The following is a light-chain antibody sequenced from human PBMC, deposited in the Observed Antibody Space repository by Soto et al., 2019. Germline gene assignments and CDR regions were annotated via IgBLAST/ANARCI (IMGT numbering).Light chain of an antibody. CDR2: DAS. CDR1: QSVGTY. J-gene: IGKJ2*01. V-gene: IGKV3-11*01. Sequence: EIVLTQSPATLSLSPGEGASLSCRASQSVGTYMSWYQHKPGQAPRLLSYDASKRATGIPARFSGSGSGTNFTFTISSLEPADFALYFCQLRSSWPPYTFAQGTKLGIK. CDR3: QLRSSWPPYT.